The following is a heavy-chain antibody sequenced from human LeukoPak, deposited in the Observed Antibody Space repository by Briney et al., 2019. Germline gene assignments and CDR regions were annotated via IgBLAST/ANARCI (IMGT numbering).Heavy chain of an antibody. D-gene: IGHD3-9*01. J-gene: IGHJ4*02. Sequence: GGSLRLSCAASGFTFSSYAMSWVRQAPGKGLEWVSAISGSGGSTYYADSVKGRFTISRDNSKNTLYLQMNSLRAEDTAVYYCAGHDILTGYFDYWGQGTLVTVSS. CDR2: ISGSGGST. CDR3: AGHDILTGYFDY. V-gene: IGHV3-23*01. CDR1: GFTFSSYA.